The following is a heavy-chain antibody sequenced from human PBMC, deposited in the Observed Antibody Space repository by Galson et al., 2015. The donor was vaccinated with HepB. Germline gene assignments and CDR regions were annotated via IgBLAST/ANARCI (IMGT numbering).Heavy chain of an antibody. Sequence: SLRLSCAASGFTFSSYAMHWVRQAPGKGLEWVAVISYDGSNKYYADSVKGRFTIYRDNSKNTLYLQMNSLRAEDTAVYYCATLDIITTHGIDMWGQGTMLTVSS. CDR2: ISYDGSNK. CDR1: GFTFSSYA. D-gene: IGHD3-22*01. CDR3: ATLDIITTHGIDM. J-gene: IGHJ3*02. V-gene: IGHV3-30-3*01.